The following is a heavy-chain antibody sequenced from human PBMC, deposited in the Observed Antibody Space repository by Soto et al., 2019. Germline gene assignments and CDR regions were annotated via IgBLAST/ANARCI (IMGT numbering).Heavy chain of an antibody. D-gene: IGHD2-8*02. Sequence: GGSLRISCAVSGFICSSYDMSWVRQAPGKGLEWVSTILVGGSTHYEDSVKGRFTISRDTSKNTVYLQMNSLTAGDTAVYYCAKATATGGGAFEVYGRGTLVTVSS. V-gene: IGHV3-23*01. CDR2: ILVGGST. J-gene: IGHJ3*01. CDR3: AKATATGGGAFEV. CDR1: GFICSSYD.